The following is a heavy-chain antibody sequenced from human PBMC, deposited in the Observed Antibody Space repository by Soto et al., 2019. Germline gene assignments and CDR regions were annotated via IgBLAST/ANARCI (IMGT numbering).Heavy chain of an antibody. D-gene: IGHD6-6*01. J-gene: IGHJ4*02. V-gene: IGHV1-2*02. Sequence: RASVKVSCKASGYTFTGYYMHWVRQAPGQGLEWMGWINPNSGGTNYAQKFQGRVTMTRDTSIGTAYMELSRLRSDDTAVYYCARSPPRIAARAYYFDYWGQGTLVTVSS. CDR3: ARSPPRIAARAYYFDY. CDR1: GYTFTGYY. CDR2: INPNSGGT.